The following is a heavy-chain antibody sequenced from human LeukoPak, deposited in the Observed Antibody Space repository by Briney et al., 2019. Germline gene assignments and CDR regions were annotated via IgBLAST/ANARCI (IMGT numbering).Heavy chain of an antibody. CDR3: ARLATTVVTLFDY. CDR1: GGSISSSSYY. D-gene: IGHD4-23*01. Sequence: SETLSLTCTVSGGSISSSSYYWGWIRQPPGKGLEWIGSIYYNGSTYYNPSLKSRVTISVDTSKNQFSLKLSSVTAADTAVYYCARLATTVVTLFDYWGQGTLVTVSS. J-gene: IGHJ4*02. V-gene: IGHV4-39*01. CDR2: IYYNGST.